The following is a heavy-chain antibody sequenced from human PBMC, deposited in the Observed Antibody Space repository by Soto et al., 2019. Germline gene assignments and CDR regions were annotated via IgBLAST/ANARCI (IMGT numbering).Heavy chain of an antibody. D-gene: IGHD3-16*01. CDR3: ARGGYYDKVWGNMNYYCLDV. J-gene: IGHJ6*02. Sequence: QVRLVQSAAEVKKPGASVKVSCKASGYTFIRYGITWVRQAPGQGLEWMGWISAYNDYTNYAQKLQGRVTMTTDTSTSTVYMELRSLRSDDTAVYYCARGGYYDKVWGNMNYYCLDVWGQGTTVTVSS. CDR2: ISAYNDYT. V-gene: IGHV1-18*01. CDR1: GYTFIRYG.